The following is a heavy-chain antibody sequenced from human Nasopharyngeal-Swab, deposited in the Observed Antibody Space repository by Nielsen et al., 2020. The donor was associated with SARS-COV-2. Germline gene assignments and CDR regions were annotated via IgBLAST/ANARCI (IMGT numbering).Heavy chain of an antibody. CDR1: GFPFSSYA. CDR3: ARHQGSSGWFFFDF. CDR2: ISTGAVST. J-gene: IGHJ4*02. D-gene: IGHD6-19*01. V-gene: IGHV3-23*01. Sequence: GESLKISCAASGFPFSSYAMSWVRQAPAKGLEWVSAISTGAVSTFYAASVKGRFTISKDDSRTTLYLQMNSLRAEDTAVYYCARHQGSSGWFFFDFWGQGTLVTVSS.